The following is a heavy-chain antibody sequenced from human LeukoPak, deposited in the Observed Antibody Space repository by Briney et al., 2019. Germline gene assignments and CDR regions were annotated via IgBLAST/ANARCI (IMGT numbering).Heavy chain of an antibody. J-gene: IGHJ6*02. Sequence: SETLSLTCTVSGGSISSGGYSWSWIRQHPGKGLEWIGYIYYSGSTYYNPSLKSRVTISVDTSKNQFSLKLSSVTAADTAVYYCARDSSIAAAYYYGMDVWGQGTTVTVSS. CDR3: ARDSSIAAAYYYGMDV. CDR1: GGSISSGGYS. D-gene: IGHD6-6*01. V-gene: IGHV4-31*03. CDR2: IYYSGST.